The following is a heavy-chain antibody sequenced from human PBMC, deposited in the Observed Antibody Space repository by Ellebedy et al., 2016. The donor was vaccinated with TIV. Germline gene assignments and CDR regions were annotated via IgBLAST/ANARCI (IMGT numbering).Heavy chain of an antibody. CDR1: GFTFSSYG. CDR3: AKWDSSSSDDY. J-gene: IGHJ4*02. D-gene: IGHD6-6*01. CDR2: ISYDGSNK. Sequence: GGSLRLSCAASGFTFSSYGMHWVRQAPGKGLEWVAVISYDGSNKYYADSVKGRFTISRDNSKNTLYLQMNSLRAEDTAVYYCAKWDSSSSDDYWGQGTLVTVSS. V-gene: IGHV3-30*18.